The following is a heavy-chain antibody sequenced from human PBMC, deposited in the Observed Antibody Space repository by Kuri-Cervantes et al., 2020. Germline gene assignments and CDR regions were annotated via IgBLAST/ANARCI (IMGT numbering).Heavy chain of an antibody. CDR2: IYSGGST. Sequence: GESLKISCAASGFTASSNYMSWVRQAPGKGLEWVSVIYSGGSTYYADSVKGRFTISRDNSKNTLYLQMNSLRAEDTAVYYCAKGGEVRYFDWLLSWFDPWGQGTLVTVSS. V-gene: IGHV3-53*01. D-gene: IGHD3-9*01. CDR3: AKGGEVRYFDWLLSWFDP. CDR1: GFTASSNY. J-gene: IGHJ5*02.